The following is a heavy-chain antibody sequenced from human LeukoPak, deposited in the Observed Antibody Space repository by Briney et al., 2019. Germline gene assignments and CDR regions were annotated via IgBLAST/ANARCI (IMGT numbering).Heavy chain of an antibody. Sequence: ASGKVSCKASGYTFTSYGISWVRQAPGQGLEWMGWISAYNGNTNHAQKLQGRVTMTTDTSTSTAYMELRSLRSDDTAVYYCARDRERVVATMGYYWGQGTLVTVSS. CDR3: ARDRERVVATMGYY. V-gene: IGHV1-18*01. D-gene: IGHD5-12*01. J-gene: IGHJ4*02. CDR2: ISAYNGNT. CDR1: GYTFTSYG.